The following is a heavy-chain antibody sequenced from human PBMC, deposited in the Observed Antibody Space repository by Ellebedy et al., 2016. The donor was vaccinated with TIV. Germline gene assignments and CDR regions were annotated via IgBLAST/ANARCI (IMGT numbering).Heavy chain of an antibody. J-gene: IGHJ6*02. CDR1: GFTFSTYA. D-gene: IGHD2-2*01. CDR3: ARAYVPLSGVSFNRADGMDV. CDR2: IKQDGSEK. Sequence: GESLKISCAASGFTFSTYAMSWVRQAPGKGLEWVATIKQDGSEKYYEDSVKGRFTISRDNAENSLYLQMNSLRAEDTAVYYCARAYVPLSGVSFNRADGMDVWGQGTTVTVSS. V-gene: IGHV3-7*01.